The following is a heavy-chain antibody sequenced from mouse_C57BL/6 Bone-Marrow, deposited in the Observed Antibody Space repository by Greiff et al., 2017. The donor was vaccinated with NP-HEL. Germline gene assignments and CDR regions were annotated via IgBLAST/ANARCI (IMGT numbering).Heavy chain of an antibody. CDR2: ISSGGDYI. V-gene: IGHV5-9-1*02. CDR3: TRDGPSYYYGSSYSRLGFDV. D-gene: IGHD1-1*01. Sequence: EVQGVESGEGLVKPGGSLKLSCAASGVTFGRYAMSWVRQPPEKRLEWVAYISSGGDYIYYADTVKGRFTISRDNARNTLYLQMSSLKSEYTAMYYCTRDGPSYYYGSSYSRLGFDVWGTGPTVTVSS. J-gene: IGHJ1*03. CDR1: GVTFGRYA.